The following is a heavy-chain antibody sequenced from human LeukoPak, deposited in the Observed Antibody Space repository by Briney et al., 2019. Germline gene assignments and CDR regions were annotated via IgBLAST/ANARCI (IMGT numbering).Heavy chain of an antibody. CDR1: GGSISSSSYY. V-gene: IGHV4-39*01. J-gene: IGHJ4*02. D-gene: IGHD3-22*01. Sequence: SETLSLTCTVSGGSISSSSYYWGWIRQPPGKGLEWIGSIYYSGSTYYNPSLESRVTISVDTSKNQFSLKLSSVTAADTAVYYCARHGGYHSPIDYWGQGTLVTVSS. CDR3: ARHGGYHSPIDY. CDR2: IYYSGST.